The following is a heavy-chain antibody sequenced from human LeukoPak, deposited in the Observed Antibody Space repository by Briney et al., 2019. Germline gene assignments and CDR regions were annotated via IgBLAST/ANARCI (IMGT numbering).Heavy chain of an antibody. J-gene: IGHJ4*02. CDR2: IYHSRST. CDR3: ARAGYYDSSGPQDI. D-gene: IGHD3-22*01. Sequence: SETLSLTCAVSGGSISSGGYSWSWIRQPPGKGLEWIGYIYHSRSTYYNPSLKSRVTISVDTSKNQFSLKLSSVTAADTAVYYCARAGYYDSSGPQDIWGQGTLVTVSS. V-gene: IGHV4-30-2*01. CDR1: GGSISSGGYS.